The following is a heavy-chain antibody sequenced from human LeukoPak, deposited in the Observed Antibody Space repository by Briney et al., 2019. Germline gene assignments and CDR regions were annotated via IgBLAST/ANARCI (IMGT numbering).Heavy chain of an antibody. CDR1: GGSFSSYF. CDR2: IYYSGST. Sequence: SETLSLTCTVSGGSFSSYFWTWIRQPPGKGLEWIGYIYYSGSTNHNPSLKSRVTISVDTSKNQFSLKLSSVTAADTAVYYCASGTPTVTSLGYWGQGTLVTVSS. D-gene: IGHD4-17*01. V-gene: IGHV4-59*01. J-gene: IGHJ4*02. CDR3: ASGTPTVTSLGY.